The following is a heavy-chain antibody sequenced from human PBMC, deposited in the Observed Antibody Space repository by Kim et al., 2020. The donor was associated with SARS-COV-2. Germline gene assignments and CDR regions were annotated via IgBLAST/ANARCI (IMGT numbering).Heavy chain of an antibody. Sequence: GGSLRLSCAASGFTFSSYAMHWVRQAPGKGLEWVAVISYDGSNKFYADSVKGRFTISRDNSKNTLYLQMNSLRTEDTAVYYCAREGAALRFLEWLPHYYMDVWGKGTTVTVSS. CDR1: GFTFSSYA. V-gene: IGHV3-30-3*01. CDR3: AREGAALRFLEWLPHYYMDV. D-gene: IGHD3-3*01. J-gene: IGHJ6*03. CDR2: ISYDGSNK.